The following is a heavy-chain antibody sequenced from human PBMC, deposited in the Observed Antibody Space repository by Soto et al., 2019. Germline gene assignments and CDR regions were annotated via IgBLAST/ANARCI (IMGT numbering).Heavy chain of an antibody. CDR1: GGTFSNYA. Sequence: QVQLVQSGAEVKKPGSSVKVSCKASGGTFSNYAISWVRQAPGQGLEWMGGIIPIFGTANYAQKFQGRVTITADETTSTAYMELSSQRSEDTVIYYCAVGSVDIVPTGMKPFDPWGQGTLVTVFS. V-gene: IGHV1-69*12. J-gene: IGHJ5*02. CDR3: AVGSVDIVPTGMKPFDP. CDR2: IIPIFGTA. D-gene: IGHD5-12*01.